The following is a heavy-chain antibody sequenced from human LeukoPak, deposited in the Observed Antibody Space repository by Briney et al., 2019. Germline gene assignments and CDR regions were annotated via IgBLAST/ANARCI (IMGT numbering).Heavy chain of an antibody. Sequence: PGGSLGLSCAASGFTFSSYAMSWVRQAPGKGLEWVSAISGSGGSTYYADSVKGRFTISRDNAKNSLYLQMNSLRAEDTAVYYCARDLVAAAGPARSFGMDVWGQGTTVTVSS. D-gene: IGHD6-13*01. CDR2: ISGSGGST. V-gene: IGHV3-23*01. CDR3: ARDLVAAAGPARSFGMDV. CDR1: GFTFSSYA. J-gene: IGHJ6*02.